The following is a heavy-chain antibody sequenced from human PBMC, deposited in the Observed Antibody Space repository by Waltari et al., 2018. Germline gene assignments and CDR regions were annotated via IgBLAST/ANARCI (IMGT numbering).Heavy chain of an antibody. Sequence: QVQLQESGPGLVKPSQTLSLTCTVSGASVGSGNYFWPWIRQHAGKGLEWIGHIDSSGSTTYNSSRKSRAIISLDTSKNQFSRTLNSVTAADTAVYFCARDPWFDSWGQGTLVIVSS. CDR3: ARDPWFDS. V-gene: IGHV4-61*09. CDR2: IDSSGST. CDR1: GASVGSGNYF. J-gene: IGHJ5*01.